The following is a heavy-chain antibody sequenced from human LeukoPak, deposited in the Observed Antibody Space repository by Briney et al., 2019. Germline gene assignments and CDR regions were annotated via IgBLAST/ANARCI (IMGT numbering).Heavy chain of an antibody. Sequence: PSETLSLTCTVSGGSISSSSYYWGWIRQPPGKGLEWIGSIYFSGSTYYNPSLKSRVTISVDTSKNQFSLKLSSVTAADTAVYYCARSKDYGDYPADLNWFDPWGQGTLVTVSS. CDR1: GGSISSSSYY. J-gene: IGHJ5*02. CDR2: IYFSGST. D-gene: IGHD4-17*01. V-gene: IGHV4-39*07. CDR3: ARSKDYGDYPADLNWFDP.